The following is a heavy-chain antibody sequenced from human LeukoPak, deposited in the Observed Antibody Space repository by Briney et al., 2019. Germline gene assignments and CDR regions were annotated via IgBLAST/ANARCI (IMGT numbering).Heavy chain of an antibody. Sequence: GGSLRLSCAVSGFTFSDFSMSWVRQAPGKGLEWVAFIRSAASNEFYADSVKGRFTISRDDFENTLYLQMNSLRPEDTAVYYCAKDGGDAFGELPHYWGQGTLVIVSS. V-gene: IGHV3-30*02. CDR2: IRSAASNE. CDR1: GFTFSDFS. CDR3: AKDGGDAFGELPHY. D-gene: IGHD3-10*01. J-gene: IGHJ4*02.